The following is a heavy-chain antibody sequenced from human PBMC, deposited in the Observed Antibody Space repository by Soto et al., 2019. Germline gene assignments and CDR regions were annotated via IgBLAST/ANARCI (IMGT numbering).Heavy chain of an antibody. D-gene: IGHD1-7*01. CDR2: ISSSGGNT. CDR3: AKDPTGTTRNFAY. J-gene: IGHJ4*02. CDR1: GFTFSSYA. V-gene: IGHV3-23*01. Sequence: GGSLRLSCAASGFTFSSYAMSWVRQAPGKGLEWLSAISSSGGNTYYADSVRGRFTISRDNSKNTLYLQMNNLSAEDTALYYCAKDPTGTTRNFAYWGQGTLVTSPQ.